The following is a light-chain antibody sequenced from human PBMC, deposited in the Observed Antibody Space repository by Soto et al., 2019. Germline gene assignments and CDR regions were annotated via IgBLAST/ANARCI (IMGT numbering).Light chain of an antibody. CDR1: SSDIAGYRY. CDR3: SSYSSSSTYVV. V-gene: IGLV2-14*01. CDR2: EIS. J-gene: IGLJ2*01. Sequence: QSALTQPASVSGSPGQSITISCTGTSSDIAGYRYVSWYQHHPGKAPKLMISEISNRPSGVPNRFSGSKSGNTASLTISGLQAEDEAHYYCSSYSSSSTYVVFGGGTKLTVL.